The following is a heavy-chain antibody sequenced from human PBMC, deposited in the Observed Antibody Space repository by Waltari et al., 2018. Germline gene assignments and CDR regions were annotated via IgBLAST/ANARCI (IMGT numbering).Heavy chain of an antibody. J-gene: IGHJ6*02. D-gene: IGHD3-22*01. CDR2: VIPIFGTA. Sequence: QVQLVQSGAEVKKPGSSVKVSCKASGGTFSSYATSWVRQARCQGLEWMAGVIPIFGTANDAQKFQGRVTITADESTSTAYMELSSLRSEDTAVYYCARGTYYYDSSGYYYYYGMDVWGQGTTVTVSS. V-gene: IGHV1-69*01. CDR1: GGTFSSYA. CDR3: ARGTYYYDSSGYYYYYGMDV.